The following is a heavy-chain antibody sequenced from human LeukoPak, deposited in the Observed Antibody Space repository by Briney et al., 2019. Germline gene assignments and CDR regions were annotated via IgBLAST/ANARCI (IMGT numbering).Heavy chain of an antibody. J-gene: IGHJ5*02. CDR2: IIPIFGTA. CDR1: GGTFSSYA. Sequence: SVRVSCKASGGTFSSYAISWVRQAPGQGLEWMGRIIPIFGTANYAQKFQGRVTITTDESTSTAYMELSSLRSEDTAVYCCAREGRVMIRGVINWFDPWGQGTLVTVSS. D-gene: IGHD3-10*01. CDR3: AREGRVMIRGVINWFDP. V-gene: IGHV1-69*05.